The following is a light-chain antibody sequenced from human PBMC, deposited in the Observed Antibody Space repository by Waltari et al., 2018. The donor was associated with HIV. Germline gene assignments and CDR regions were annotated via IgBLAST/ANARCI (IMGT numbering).Light chain of an antibody. CDR1: SSDVGRYNY. CDR3: SSYTSSRTVV. Sequence: QSALTQTASVSGSPGQSITLSCTGASSDVGRYNYVSWYQHHPGKAPKLIIYDVSNRPPGVSNRFSGSKSGSTASLSSSGLQAEDDADYYCSSYTSSRTVVFGGGTKLTVL. J-gene: IGLJ2*01. CDR2: DVS. V-gene: IGLV2-14*03.